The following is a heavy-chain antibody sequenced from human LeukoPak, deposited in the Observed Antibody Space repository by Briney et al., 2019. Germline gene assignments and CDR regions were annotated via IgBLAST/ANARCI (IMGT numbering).Heavy chain of an antibody. CDR3: ARQEKRNGYCDY. D-gene: IGHD3-22*01. V-gene: IGHV4-39*01. Sequence: SETLSLTCTVSGGSISSSSYYWGWIRQPPGKGLEWIGSIYYSGSTYYNPSLKSRVTISVDTSKNQFSLKLSSVTAADTAVYYCARQEKRNGYCDYWGQGTLVTVSS. J-gene: IGHJ4*02. CDR2: IYYSGST. CDR1: GGSISSSSYY.